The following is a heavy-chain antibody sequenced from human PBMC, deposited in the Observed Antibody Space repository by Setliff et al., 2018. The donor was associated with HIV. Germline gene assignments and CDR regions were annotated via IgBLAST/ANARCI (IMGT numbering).Heavy chain of an antibody. Sequence: ASVKVSCKPSGYSFTTYFLHWVRQAPGQGPEWLGIINPSGGATEYAQKFQGRVTMTRDTSTSTVYMELRSLKSEDTAVYYCARVKQQLAPFDYWGQGTLVTVSS. D-gene: IGHD6-13*01. CDR2: INPSGGAT. V-gene: IGHV1-46*01. CDR1: GYSFTTYF. J-gene: IGHJ4*02. CDR3: ARVKQQLAPFDY.